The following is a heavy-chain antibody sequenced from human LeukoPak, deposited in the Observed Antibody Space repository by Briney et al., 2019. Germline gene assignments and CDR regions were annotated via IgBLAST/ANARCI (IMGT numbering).Heavy chain of an antibody. CDR1: GGTFSSYT. V-gene: IGHV1-69*02. CDR3: ARALTQQPGFFDY. D-gene: IGHD6-13*01. CDR2: IIPILGIA. Sequence: ASVKVSCKASGGTFSSYTISWVRQAPGQGLEWMGRIIPILGIANYAQKFQGRVMITADKSTSTAYMELSSLRSEDTAVYYCARALTQQPGFFDYWGQGTLVTVSS. J-gene: IGHJ4*02.